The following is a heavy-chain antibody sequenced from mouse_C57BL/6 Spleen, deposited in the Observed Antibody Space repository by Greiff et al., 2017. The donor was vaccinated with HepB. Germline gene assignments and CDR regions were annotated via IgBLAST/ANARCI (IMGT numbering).Heavy chain of an antibody. CDR1: GYTFTDYY. CDR2: INPYNGGT. CDR3: ARDSSYDAMDY. J-gene: IGHJ4*01. V-gene: IGHV1-19*01. D-gene: IGHD1-1*01. Sequence: VQLQQSGPVLVKPGASVKMSCKASGYTFTDYYMNWVKQSHGKSLEWIGVINPYNGGTSYNQKFKGKATLTVDKSSSTAYMELNSLTSEDSAVYYCARDSSYDAMDYWGQVTSVTVSS.